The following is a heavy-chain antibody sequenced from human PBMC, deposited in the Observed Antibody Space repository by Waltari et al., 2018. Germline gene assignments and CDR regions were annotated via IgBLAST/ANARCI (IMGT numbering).Heavy chain of an antibody. CDR2: ISGSGGTT. CDR3: AKDGAQGGWFDP. CDR1: GFTFSIYT. D-gene: IGHD3-16*01. J-gene: IGHJ5*02. V-gene: IGHV3-23*01. Sequence: EVQLLESGGGLVQPGGSLRLSCAASGFTFSIYTMNWVPQAPGKGLEWVSAISGSGGTTYYADSVKGRFTISRDDSINTLYLQMNNLRVEDTAVYYCAKDGAQGGWFDPWGQGALVTVSS.